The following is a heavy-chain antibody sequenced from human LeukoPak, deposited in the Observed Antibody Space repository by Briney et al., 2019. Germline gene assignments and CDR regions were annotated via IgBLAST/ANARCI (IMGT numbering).Heavy chain of an antibody. CDR1: GGSISNGANY. CDR3: ASAGMGNFWSGYAGFDF. J-gene: IGHJ4*02. V-gene: IGHV4-31*03. CDR2: IYYSGTT. D-gene: IGHD3-3*01. Sequence: SETLSLTCTVSGGSISNGANYWSWIRHHPGKGLEWFRYIYYSGTTYYNPCLNSRVTISVGTSKNQFALKLSSVTAADTAVYYCASAGMGNFWSGYAGFDFGGQGNVVMVSS.